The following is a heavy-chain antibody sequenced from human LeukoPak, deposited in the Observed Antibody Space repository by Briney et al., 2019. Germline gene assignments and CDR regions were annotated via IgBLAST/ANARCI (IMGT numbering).Heavy chain of an antibody. Sequence: GGPLRLSCTASGFTFTSHSMHWVRQAPGKGLEYVSSITANGGSTYYANSVRGRFTISRDNSKKTLYLQMGSLRAEDMAVYYCARELYSVNPHDGFDIWGQGTMVTVSS. D-gene: IGHD1-26*01. J-gene: IGHJ3*02. CDR3: ARELYSVNPHDGFDI. CDR2: ITANGGST. CDR1: GFTFTSHS. V-gene: IGHV3-64*01.